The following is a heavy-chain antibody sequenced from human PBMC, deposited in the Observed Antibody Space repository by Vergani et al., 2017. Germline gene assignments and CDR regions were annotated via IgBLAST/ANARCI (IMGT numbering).Heavy chain of an antibody. V-gene: IGHV1-69*13. CDR2: IIPIFGTA. CDR3: ASSYHYCGGDCYYNY. J-gene: IGHJ4*01. Sequence: QVQLVQSGAEVKKPGSSVKVSCKASGGTFSSYAISWVRQAPGQGLEWMGRIIPIFGTANYAQKFQGRVTITADESTSTAYIELSSLRSENTAVYDCASSYHYCGGDCYYNYWGQRTVIAVSS. D-gene: IGHD2-21*02. CDR1: GGTFSSYA.